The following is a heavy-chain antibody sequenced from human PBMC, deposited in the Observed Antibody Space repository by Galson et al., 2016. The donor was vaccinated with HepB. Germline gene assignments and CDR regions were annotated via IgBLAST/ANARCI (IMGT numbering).Heavy chain of an antibody. J-gene: IGHJ4*02. CDR2: IYPDDSDT. D-gene: IGHD4-17*01. V-gene: IGHV5-51*01. Sequence: QSGAEVKKPGESLRISCKGSEYSFTGYWIGWVRQMPGKGLEWMGIIYPDDSDTSYSPSFQGQVTISVDKSISTAYLQWSSLKASDTAMYYCARWDYGDSGDDYWGQGTLVTVSS. CDR1: EYSFTGYW. CDR3: ARWDYGDSGDDY.